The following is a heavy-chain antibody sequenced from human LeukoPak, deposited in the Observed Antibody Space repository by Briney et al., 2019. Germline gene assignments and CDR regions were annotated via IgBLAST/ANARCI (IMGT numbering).Heavy chain of an antibody. Sequence: AGGSLRLSCAASGFTFSTYTMNWVRQAPGKGLEWVSSISSSSSSIYYADSVKGRFSISRDNAKNSLYLQMNSLSAEDTAVYYCAGERGVGEFYWGQGTLVTVSS. CDR2: ISSSSSSI. J-gene: IGHJ4*02. D-gene: IGHD3-10*01. CDR3: AGERGVGEFY. CDR1: GFTFSTYT. V-gene: IGHV3-21*01.